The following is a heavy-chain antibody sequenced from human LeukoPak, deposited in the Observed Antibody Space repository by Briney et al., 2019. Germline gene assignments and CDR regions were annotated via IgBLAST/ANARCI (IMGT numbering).Heavy chain of an antibody. CDR3: ARPRYSSGALLY. CDR1: GVSISSSEW. J-gene: IGHJ4*02. Sequence: PSETLSLTCAVSGVSISSSEWWIWVRQPPGQGLEWIGEIHRDGRTRYNPSLKSRVTMSIDYSKNQFSLKLSSVTAADTAVYYCARPRYSSGALLYWGQGTLVTVSS. CDR2: IHRDGRT. D-gene: IGHD6-19*01. V-gene: IGHV4-4*02.